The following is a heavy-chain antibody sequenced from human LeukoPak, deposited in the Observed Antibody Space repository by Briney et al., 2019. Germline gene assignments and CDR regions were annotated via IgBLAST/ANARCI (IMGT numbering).Heavy chain of an antibody. CDR2: IKQDGSER. J-gene: IGHJ3*02. V-gene: IGHV3-7*01. CDR3: ASQAAVGPGGAFDI. D-gene: IGHD2-15*01. CDR1: GFIFSNYW. Sequence: PGGSLRLSCAASGFIFSNYWMTWVRQAPGKGLEWVANIKQDGSERYYVDSVKGRFAISRDNAKNSLCLQMNSLRAEDTAVYYCASQAAVGPGGAFDIWGQGTMVTVSS.